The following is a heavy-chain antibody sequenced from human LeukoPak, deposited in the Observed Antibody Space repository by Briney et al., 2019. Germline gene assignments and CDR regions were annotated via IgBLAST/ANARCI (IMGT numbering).Heavy chain of an antibody. J-gene: IGHJ4*02. D-gene: IGHD6-6*01. V-gene: IGHV1-69*05. Sequence: ASVKVSCKTSGGTFSSNAISWVRQAPGQGLEWMGGIIPIYGTKNYAQKFQGRVTITRDTSASTAYMELSSLRSEDTAVYYCARDQGGIAARSPFDYWGQGTLVTVSS. CDR2: IIPIYGTK. CDR3: ARDQGGIAARSPFDY. CDR1: GGTFSSNA.